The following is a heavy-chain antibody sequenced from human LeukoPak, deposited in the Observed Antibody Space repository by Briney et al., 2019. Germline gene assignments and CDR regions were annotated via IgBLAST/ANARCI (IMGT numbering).Heavy chain of an antibody. CDR3: ASTGGIIQLWQEDY. CDR2: IKQDGSEK. Sequence: GGSLRLSCAASGFTFSNCWMNWVRQAPGKGLEWVANIKQDGSEKYYVDSVKGRFTISRDNAKNSLYLQMNSLRAEDTAVYYCASTGGIIQLWQEDYWGQGTLVTVSS. V-gene: IGHV3-7*03. J-gene: IGHJ4*02. D-gene: IGHD5-18*01. CDR1: GFTFSNCW.